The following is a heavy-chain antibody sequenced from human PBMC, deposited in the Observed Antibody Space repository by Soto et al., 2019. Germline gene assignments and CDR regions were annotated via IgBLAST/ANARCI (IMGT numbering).Heavy chain of an antibody. V-gene: IGHV2-5*02. D-gene: IGHD2-15*01. CDR3: AHSQTTGGYCSGGSCHFDY. CDR2: IYWDDDK. CDR1: GFSLSTSGVG. Sequence: SGPTLVNPTQTLTLTCTFSGFSLSTSGVGEGWIRQPPGKALEWLALIYWDDDKRYSPSLKSRLTITKDTSKNQVVLTMTNMDPVDTATYYCAHSQTTGGYCSGGSCHFDYWGQGTLVTVSS. J-gene: IGHJ4*02.